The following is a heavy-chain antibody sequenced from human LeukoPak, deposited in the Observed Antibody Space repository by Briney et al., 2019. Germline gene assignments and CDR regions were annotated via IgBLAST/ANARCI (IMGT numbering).Heavy chain of an antibody. J-gene: IGHJ3*02. CDR3: ARQGSHDAFDI. D-gene: IGHD1-26*01. V-gene: IGHV3-21*01. CDR1: GFTFSSYS. Sequence: GGSLRLSCAASGFTFSSYSMNWVRQAPGKGLEWVSSISSSSSYIYYADSVKGRFTISRDNAKNSLYLQMNSLRAEDTAVYYCARQGSHDAFDIWGQGTMVTVSS. CDR2: ISSSSSYI.